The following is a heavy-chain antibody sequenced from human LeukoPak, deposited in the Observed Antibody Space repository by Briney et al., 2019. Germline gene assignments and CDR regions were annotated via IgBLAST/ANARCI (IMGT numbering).Heavy chain of an antibody. J-gene: IGHJ4*02. V-gene: IGHV3-30-3*01. CDR3: AKDGGLGGYSSSWYGLDY. Sequence: PGGSLRLSCAASGFTFSSYAMHWVRQAPGKGLEWVAVISYDGSNKYYADSVKGRFTISRDNSKNTLYLQRNSLRAEDTAVYYCAKDGGLGGYSSSWYGLDYWGQGTLVTVSS. CDR1: GFTFSSYA. D-gene: IGHD6-13*01. CDR2: ISYDGSNK.